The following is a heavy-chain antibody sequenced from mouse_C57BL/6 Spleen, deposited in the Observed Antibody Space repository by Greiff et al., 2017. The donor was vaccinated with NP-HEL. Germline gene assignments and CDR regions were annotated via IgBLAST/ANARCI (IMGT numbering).Heavy chain of an antibody. V-gene: IGHV5-9-1*02. J-gene: IGHJ3*01. Sequence: EVMLVESGEGLVKPGGSLKLSCAASGFTFSSYAMSWVRQTPEKRLEWVAYISSGGDYIYYADTVKGRFTISRDNARNTLYLQMSCLKSEDTAMYYCTRGGGYDYDGGAWFAYWGQGTLVTVSA. CDR2: ISSGGDYI. CDR3: TRGGGYDYDGGAWFAY. D-gene: IGHD2-4*01. CDR1: GFTFSSYA.